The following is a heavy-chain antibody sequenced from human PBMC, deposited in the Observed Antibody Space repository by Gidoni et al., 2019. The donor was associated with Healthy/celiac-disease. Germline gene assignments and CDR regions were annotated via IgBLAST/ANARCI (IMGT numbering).Heavy chain of an antibody. V-gene: IGHV4-34*01. CDR3: ARLVGFGL. CDR1: GGSFSGYY. J-gene: IGHJ4*02. D-gene: IGHD1-26*01. Sequence: QVQLQQWGAGLLKPSETLSLTCAVYGGSFSGYYWSWIRQPPGKGLEWIGESNHSGSTNYNPSLKSRVTISVDTSKNQFSLKLSSVTAAATAVYYCARLVGFGLWGQGTLVTVSS. CDR2: SNHSGST.